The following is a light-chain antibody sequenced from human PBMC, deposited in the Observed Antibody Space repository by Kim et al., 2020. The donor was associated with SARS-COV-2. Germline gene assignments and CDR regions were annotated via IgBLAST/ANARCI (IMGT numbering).Light chain of an antibody. CDR1: QSVSSN. J-gene: IGKJ2*01. Sequence: EIVMTQSPATLSVSPGERATVSCRASQSVSSNLAWYQQKPGQAPRLLFYAASTRATGIPARFSGSGSGTEFTLTISSLQSEDFAVYYCQQYGNWYTFGQGTKLEI. V-gene: IGKV3-15*01. CDR3: QQYGNWYT. CDR2: AAS.